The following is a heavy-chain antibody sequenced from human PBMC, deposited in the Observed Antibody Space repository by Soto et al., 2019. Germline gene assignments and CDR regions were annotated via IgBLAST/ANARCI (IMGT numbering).Heavy chain of an antibody. V-gene: IGHV4-61*01. J-gene: IGHJ4*02. CDR3: AREEKQLSRYGGDFDY. CDR2: IYYIGTT. D-gene: IGHD3-16*01. Sequence: LSLTCSISDGSVNTGNYYWSWIRQPPGKGLEWIGHIYYIGTTNYNPSLKSRVTISVDTSKNQFSLKVTSVTAADTAVYFCAREEKQLSRYGGDFDYWGQGILVTVSS. CDR1: DGSVNTGNYY.